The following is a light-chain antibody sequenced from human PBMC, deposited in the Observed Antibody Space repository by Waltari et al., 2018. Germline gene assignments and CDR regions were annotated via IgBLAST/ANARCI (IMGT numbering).Light chain of an antibody. J-gene: IGLJ3*02. CDR2: EAS. V-gene: IGLV2-23*01. CDR1: SRDVGPYNL. CDR3: CSYAGSGSWV. Sequence: QSALTQPAPVSGSPGQAITISCLGTSRDVGPYNLVSWYQHHPGKAPKLIVFEASKRPSGVSNRFSGSKAANTASLIISGLQADDEADYYCCSYAGSGSWVFGGGTKVTVI.